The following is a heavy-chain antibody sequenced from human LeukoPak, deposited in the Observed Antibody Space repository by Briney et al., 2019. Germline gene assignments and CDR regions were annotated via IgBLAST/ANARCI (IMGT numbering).Heavy chain of an antibody. CDR2: IYYSGST. D-gene: IGHD3-16*02. Sequence: SETLSLTCTVSGGSISSYYWSWIRQPPGKGLEWIGYIYYSGSTNYNPSLKSRVTISVDTSKNQFSLKLSSVTAADTAVYYCARLRAGTFGGVIVTYYYYYMDVWGKGTTVTISS. J-gene: IGHJ6*03. CDR3: ARLRAGTFGGVIVTYYYYYMDV. CDR1: GGSISSYY. V-gene: IGHV4-59*12.